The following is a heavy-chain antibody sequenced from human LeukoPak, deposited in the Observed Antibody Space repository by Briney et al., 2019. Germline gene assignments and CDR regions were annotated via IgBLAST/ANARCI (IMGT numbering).Heavy chain of an antibody. CDR2: IYTSGST. D-gene: IGHD5-18*01. CDR3: ARHGRMDTAMVY. CDR1: GGSISSGSYY. J-gene: IGHJ4*02. Sequence: PSETLSLTCTVSGGSISSGSYYWSWIRQPAGKGLEWIGRIYTSGSTNYNPSLKSRVTISIDTSKNQFSLRLSSVTAADTAVYYCARHGRMDTAMVYWGQGTLVTVSS. V-gene: IGHV4-61*02.